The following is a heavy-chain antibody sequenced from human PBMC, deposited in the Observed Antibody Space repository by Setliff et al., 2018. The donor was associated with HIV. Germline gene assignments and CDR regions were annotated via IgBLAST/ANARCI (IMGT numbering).Heavy chain of an antibody. CDR1: GYTFTGYY. D-gene: IGHD3-22*01. CDR2: INPNSGDT. CDR3: TRGDSSGYFEY. J-gene: IGHJ4*01. V-gene: IGHV1-2*02. Sequence: ASVKVSCKASGYTFTGYYMHWVRQAPGQGLEWMGWINPNSGDTKYAQKFQGRVTMTRDTSISTVYMELSRLRSDDTAVYYFTRGDSSGYFEYWGHGTLVTVS.